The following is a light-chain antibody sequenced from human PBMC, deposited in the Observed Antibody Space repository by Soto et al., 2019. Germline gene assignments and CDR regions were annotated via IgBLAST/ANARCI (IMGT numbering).Light chain of an antibody. Sequence: QSVLTQPASACGSPGQSVTISCTGSSSDVGGYNYVYWYQQYPVKAPKLMIYEVSKRPSGVHDRFSGSKSGNTASLTVSGLQAEDEADYYCCSYAGINDYVFGTGTKVTVL. CDR1: SSDVGGYNY. V-gene: IGLV2-8*01. CDR2: EVS. CDR3: CSYAGINDYV. J-gene: IGLJ1*01.